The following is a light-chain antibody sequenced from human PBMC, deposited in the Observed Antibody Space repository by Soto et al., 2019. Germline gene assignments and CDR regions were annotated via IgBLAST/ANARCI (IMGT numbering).Light chain of an antibody. Sequence: DIQLTQSPSFLSASVGDRVTITCRASQGISRYLAWYQQKPGKAPMLLIYAASILQSGVPSRFSGTGSGTEFTLTISSLQPEDFASYYCQQRSNWPPITFGQGTRLEIK. CDR1: QGISRY. CDR3: QQRSNWPPIT. J-gene: IGKJ5*01. CDR2: AAS. V-gene: IGKV1-9*01.